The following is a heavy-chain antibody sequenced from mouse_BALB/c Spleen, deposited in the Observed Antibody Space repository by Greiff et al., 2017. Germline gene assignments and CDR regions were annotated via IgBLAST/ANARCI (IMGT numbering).Heavy chain of an antibody. CDR1: GYTFSSYW. J-gene: IGHJ3*01. Sequence: VKLVESGAELMKPGASVKISCKATGYTFSSYWIEWVKQRPGHGLEWIGEILPGSGSTNYNEKFKGKATFTADTSSNTAYMQLSSLTSEDSAVYYCARRLREAWFAYWGQGTLVTVSA. CDR2: ILPGSGST. D-gene: IGHD1-1*01. CDR3: ARRLREAWFAY. V-gene: IGHV1-9*01.